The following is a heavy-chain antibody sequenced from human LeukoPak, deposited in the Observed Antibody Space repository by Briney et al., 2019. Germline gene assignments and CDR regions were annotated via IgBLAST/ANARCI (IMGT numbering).Heavy chain of an antibody. V-gene: IGHV3-23*01. J-gene: IGHJ4*02. Sequence: GGSLRLSCAASGFDFSRSSMNWVRQAPGKGLEWVSAISGSGGSTYYADSVKGRFTISRDNSKNTLYLQMNSLRAEDTAVYYCAKSAGAGPEDFDYWGQGTLVTVSS. CDR3: AKSAGAGPEDFDY. CDR1: GFDFSRSS. CDR2: ISGSGGST. D-gene: IGHD6-19*01.